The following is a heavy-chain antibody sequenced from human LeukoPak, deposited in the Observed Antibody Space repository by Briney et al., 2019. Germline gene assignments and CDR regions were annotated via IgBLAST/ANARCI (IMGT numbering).Heavy chain of an antibody. CDR3: ARHGVPADAFDI. D-gene: IGHD2-2*01. CDR1: GFTFSSYA. Sequence: GSLRLSCAASGFTFSSYAMSWVRQPPGKGLEWIGEINHSGSTNYNPSLKSRVTISVDTSKNQFSLKLSSVTAADTAVYYCARHGVPADAFDIWGQGTMVTVSS. CDR2: INHSGST. V-gene: IGHV4-34*01. J-gene: IGHJ3*02.